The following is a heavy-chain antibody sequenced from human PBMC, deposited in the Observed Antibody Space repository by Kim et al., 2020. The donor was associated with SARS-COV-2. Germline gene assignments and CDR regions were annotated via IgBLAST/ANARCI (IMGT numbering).Heavy chain of an antibody. D-gene: IGHD6-13*01. V-gene: IGHV3-13*01. Sequence: YPGSVKGRFTISRENAKNSLYLQMNSLRAGDTAVYYCARGLGIAAAGTDYWGQGTLVTVSS. J-gene: IGHJ4*02. CDR3: ARGLGIAAAGTDY.